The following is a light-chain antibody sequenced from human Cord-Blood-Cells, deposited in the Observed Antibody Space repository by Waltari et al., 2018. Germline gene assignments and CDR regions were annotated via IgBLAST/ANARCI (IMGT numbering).Light chain of an antibody. V-gene: IGKV1-5*01. J-gene: IGKJ1*01. CDR2: DAS. CDR3: QQYNSYAT. CDR1: QSITSW. Sequence: DIQMTQSPFTLSASVGDRVTITCRASQSITSWLAWYQQKPGKAPKLLSYDASSLESGVPSRFSVSGSGTEFTLTISCLQPYDFATYYCQQYNSYATFGQGTKGEIK.